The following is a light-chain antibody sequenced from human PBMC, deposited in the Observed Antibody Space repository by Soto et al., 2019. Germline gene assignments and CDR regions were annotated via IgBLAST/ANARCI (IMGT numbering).Light chain of an antibody. J-gene: IGKJ4*01. CDR3: QKYHSAPLT. V-gene: IGKV1-27*01. CDR1: QGISND. Sequence: DIQMTQSPSSLSASVGDRVTITCRASQGISNDLAWYQQKPGKVPKLLIYAASILQSGGPSRFSGSGYGTDYTLTISNLRPEDVATYYCQKYHSAPLTFGGETKVEIK. CDR2: AAS.